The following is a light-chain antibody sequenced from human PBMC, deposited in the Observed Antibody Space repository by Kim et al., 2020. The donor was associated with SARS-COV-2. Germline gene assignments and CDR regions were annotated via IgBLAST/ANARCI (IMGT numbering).Light chain of an antibody. V-gene: IGKV1-39*01. Sequence: DIQMTQSPSSLSASVGDRVTIICRASRSISNYLDWYQQKPGNAPHLLIYAASSLQSGVPSRFSGSGSGTEFTLTISSLQPEDFATYYCQQNHSSPCTFGQGTRVEIK. J-gene: IGKJ5*01. CDR3: QQNHSSPCT. CDR2: AAS. CDR1: RSISNY.